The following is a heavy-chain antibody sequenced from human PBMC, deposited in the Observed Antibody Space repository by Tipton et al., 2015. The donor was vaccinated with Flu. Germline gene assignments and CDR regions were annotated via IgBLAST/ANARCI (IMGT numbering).Heavy chain of an antibody. CDR3: AKGGFAY. CDR2: IKQDGTAK. CDR1: GFTFSSSW. J-gene: IGHJ4*02. Sequence: GSLRLSCAASGFTFSSSWMAWFRQAPGKGLEWVANIKQDGTAKYYVDSVKGRFTISRDNAKNSLYLQMNSLTADDTAVYYCAKGGFAYWGQGTLVTVSS. V-gene: IGHV3-7*01.